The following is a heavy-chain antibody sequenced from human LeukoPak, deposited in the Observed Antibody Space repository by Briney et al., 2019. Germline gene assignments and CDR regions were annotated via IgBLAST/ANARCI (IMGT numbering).Heavy chain of an antibody. J-gene: IGHJ4*02. CDR3: ARDSRAGDSFDY. D-gene: IGHD7-27*01. CDR1: GFTFSSYA. V-gene: IGHV3-30*04. CDR2: ISYDGRNK. Sequence: GGSLRLSCAASGFTFSSYAMHWVRQAPGKGLEWVAVISYDGRNKYYADSVKGRFTISRDNSKNTLYLQMNSLRAEDTAVYYCARDSRAGDSFDYWGQGTLVTVSS.